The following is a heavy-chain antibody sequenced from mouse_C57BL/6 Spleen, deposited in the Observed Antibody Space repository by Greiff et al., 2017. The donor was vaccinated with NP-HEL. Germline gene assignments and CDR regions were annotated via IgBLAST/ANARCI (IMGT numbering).Heavy chain of an antibody. CDR3: ARRDYGNYKAWFAY. Sequence: QLQQSGAAPVLPFSSFHLSFNSSVYTFTSYWMHWVKQRPGQGLEWIGEIDPSDSYTNYNQKFKGKSTLTVDKSSSTAYMQLSSLTSEDSAVYYCARRDYGNYKAWFAYWGQGTLVTVSA. D-gene: IGHD2-1*01. CDR2: IDPSDSYT. J-gene: IGHJ3*01. V-gene: IGHV1-69*01. CDR1: VYTFTSYW.